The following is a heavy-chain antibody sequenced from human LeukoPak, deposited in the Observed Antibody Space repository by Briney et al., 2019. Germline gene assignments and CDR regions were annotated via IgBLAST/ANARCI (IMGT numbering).Heavy chain of an antibody. CDR1: GVTFSSYE. D-gene: IGHD2-15*01. Sequence: PGGSLRLSCAASGVTFSSYEMNWVRQAPGKGLEWVSYISSSGSTIYYADSVEGRFTISRDNAKNSLYLQMNSLRAEDTAVYYCARARPEVVVAARDNWFDPWGQGTLVTVSS. CDR2: ISSSGSTI. J-gene: IGHJ5*02. CDR3: ARARPEVVVAARDNWFDP. V-gene: IGHV3-48*03.